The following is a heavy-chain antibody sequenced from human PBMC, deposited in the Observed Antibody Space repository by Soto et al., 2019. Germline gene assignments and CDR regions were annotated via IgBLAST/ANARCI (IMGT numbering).Heavy chain of an antibody. CDR2: IIPVFGSA. CDR1: GGTFKTYA. D-gene: IGHD2-2*01. CDR3: ARDVGRKDQLLGHLDY. V-gene: IGHV1-69*05. J-gene: IGHJ4*02. Sequence: SLKVSCKASGGTFKTYAFTWVRQAPGQGLEWMGGIIPVFGSATSAQRFQGRVTMTTDTSTTTAYMELRSLRSDDTAVYYCARDVGRKDQLLGHLDYWGQGTLVTVSA.